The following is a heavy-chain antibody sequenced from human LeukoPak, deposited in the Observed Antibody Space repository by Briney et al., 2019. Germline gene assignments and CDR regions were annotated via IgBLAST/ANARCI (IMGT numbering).Heavy chain of an antibody. D-gene: IGHD6-19*01. CDR3: ASGTSYSSGWQY. J-gene: IGHJ4*02. CDR1: GYAFSNYG. CDR2: ISTYNGNT. V-gene: IGHV1-18*01. Sequence: ASVKVSCKASGYAFSNYGISWVRQAPGQGLEWMGWISTYNGNTNCAQRLQGRVTMTTDTSTSTAYMELRSLRSDDTAVYFCASGTSYSSGWQYWGQGTLVTVSS.